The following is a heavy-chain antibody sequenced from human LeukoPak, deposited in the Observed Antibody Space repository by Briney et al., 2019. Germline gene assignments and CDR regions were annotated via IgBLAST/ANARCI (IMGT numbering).Heavy chain of an antibody. CDR1: GFTFSNTW. CDR2: IQSKTDGGTT. J-gene: IGHJ4*02. Sequence: GGSLRLSCAASGFTFSNTWMNWVRQAPGKGLEWVGRIQSKTDGGTTEYAAPVKGRFTISRDDSKTTLYLQMYSLKTEDTAVYYCATLTVRGVINIWGQGTLVTVSS. V-gene: IGHV3-15*01. CDR3: ATLTVRGVINI. D-gene: IGHD3-10*01.